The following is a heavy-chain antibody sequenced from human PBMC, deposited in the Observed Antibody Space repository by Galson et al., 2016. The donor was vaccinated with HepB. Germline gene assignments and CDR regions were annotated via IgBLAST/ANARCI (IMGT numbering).Heavy chain of an antibody. Sequence: SLRLSCAASGFTVSGVHMTWVRQAPGKGLEWVSDVYNGGHTYADSVKGRFTISRDTSKNTLYLQMKSLRAEDTGVYYCARVRTTLLVADAFDIWGQGTMLTVSS. J-gene: IGHJ3*02. D-gene: IGHD3-10*01. CDR1: GFTVSGVH. CDR3: ARVRTTLLVADAFDI. CDR2: VYNGGHT. V-gene: IGHV3-53*01.